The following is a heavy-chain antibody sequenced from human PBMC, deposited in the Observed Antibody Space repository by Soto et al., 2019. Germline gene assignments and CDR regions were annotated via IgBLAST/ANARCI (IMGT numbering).Heavy chain of an antibody. CDR2: ISAYNGNT. V-gene: IGHV1-18*01. D-gene: IGHD2-15*01. Sequence: ASVKVSCKASGYTFTSYGISWVRQAPGQGLEWMGWISAYNGNTNYAQKLQGRVTMTTDTSTSTAYMELRSLRSDDTAVYYCARTPLNYYYYYGMDVWGQGTTVTVSS. CDR3: ARTPLNYYYYYGMDV. J-gene: IGHJ6*02. CDR1: GYTFTSYG.